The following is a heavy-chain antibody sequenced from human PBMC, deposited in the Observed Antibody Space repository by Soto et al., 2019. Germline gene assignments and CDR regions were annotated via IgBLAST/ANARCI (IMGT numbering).Heavy chain of an antibody. CDR2: ISGSGGST. V-gene: IGHV3-23*01. D-gene: IGHD6-19*01. CDR3: AKGEQWLVLNLGY. CDR1: GFTFSSYA. J-gene: IGHJ4*02. Sequence: EVQLLESGGGLVRPGGSLRLSCAASGFTFSSYAMSWVRQAPGKGLEWVSAISGSGGSTYYADSVKGRFTISRDNSKNTLYLQMNSLRAEDTAVYYCAKGEQWLVLNLGYWGQGTLVTVSS.